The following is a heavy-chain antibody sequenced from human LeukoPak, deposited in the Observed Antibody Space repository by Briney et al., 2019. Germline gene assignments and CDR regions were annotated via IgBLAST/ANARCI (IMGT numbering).Heavy chain of an antibody. Sequence: GGSLRLSCAASGFTFSGYWMNWVRQAPGKGLVWVSHINSDGSSTSYADSVKGRFTISRDNAKNTLYLQMNSLRAEDTAVYYCARAYHYDSSGYYGPDYWGQGTLVTVSS. V-gene: IGHV3-74*01. CDR3: ARAYHYDSSGYYGPDY. CDR2: INSDGSST. J-gene: IGHJ4*02. CDR1: GFTFSGYW. D-gene: IGHD3-22*01.